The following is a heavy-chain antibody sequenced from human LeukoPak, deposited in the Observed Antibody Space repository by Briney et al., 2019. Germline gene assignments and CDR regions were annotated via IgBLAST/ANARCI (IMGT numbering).Heavy chain of an antibody. D-gene: IGHD3-10*01. V-gene: IGHV7-4-1*02. Sequence: ASVKVSCKASGYVFSSYTMNWVRQAPGQGLEWMGWINTNTGHPTYAQDFPGRFVFSLDTSVSTAYLQLSSLRTEDTGVYYCARPLGLYYSGSGGSPYGLDVWGQGTTVPVSS. CDR3: ARPLGLYYSGSGGSPYGLDV. CDR2: INTNTGHP. CDR1: GYVFSSYT. J-gene: IGHJ6*02.